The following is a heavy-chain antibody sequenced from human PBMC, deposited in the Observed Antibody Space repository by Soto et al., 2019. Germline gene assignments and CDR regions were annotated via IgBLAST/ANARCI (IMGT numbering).Heavy chain of an antibody. Sequence: GVSLRLSCAASGFTFSSYGMHWVRQAPGKGLEWVAVISYDGSNKYYADSVKGRFTISRDNSKNTLYLQMNSLRAEDTAVYYCAKDHDFWSGSYYYYYMDVWGKGTTVTVSS. D-gene: IGHD3-3*01. CDR2: ISYDGSNK. J-gene: IGHJ6*03. CDR1: GFTFSSYG. V-gene: IGHV3-30*18. CDR3: AKDHDFWSGSYYYYYMDV.